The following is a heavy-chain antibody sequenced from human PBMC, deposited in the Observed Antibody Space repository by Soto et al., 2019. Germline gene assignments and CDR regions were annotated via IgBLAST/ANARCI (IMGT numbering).Heavy chain of an antibody. CDR2: ISSSSSTI. J-gene: IGHJ4*01. CDR1: GFTFSSYS. Sequence: EVQLVESGGGLVQPGGSLRLSCAASGFTFSSYSMNWVRQAPGKGLEWVSYISSSSSTIYYADSVKGRFTISRDNAKNSLYLQMNSLRAEDTAVYYCARGSHSTGIDYWGHGTLVTVSP. CDR3: ARGSHSTGIDY. V-gene: IGHV3-48*01. D-gene: IGHD6-25*01.